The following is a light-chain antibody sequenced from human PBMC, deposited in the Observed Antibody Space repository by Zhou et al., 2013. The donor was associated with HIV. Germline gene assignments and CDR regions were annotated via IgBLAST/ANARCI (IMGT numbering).Light chain of an antibody. Sequence: EIVMTQSPGTLSLSPGERATLSCRASQTVRSNYLAWYQQKAGQPPRLLIDGASNRAAAVPDRFSGGGSGTDFALTISRLEPEDFAVYYCQHXGSSAALSFGGGTKVEIK. CDR2: GAS. J-gene: IGKJ4*01. V-gene: IGKV3-20*01. CDR3: QHXGSSAALS. CDR1: QTVRSNY.